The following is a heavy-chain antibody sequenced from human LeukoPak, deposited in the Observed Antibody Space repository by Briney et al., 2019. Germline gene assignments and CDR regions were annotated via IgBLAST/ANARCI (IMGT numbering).Heavy chain of an antibody. Sequence: GGSLRLSCAASGFTFSRYWMSWVRQVPGKGLEWVANIKQDGSEKYYVDSVKGRFTISRDNAKNSLYLQMNSLRAEDTAVYYCARDSGETYYDILTGYQYWGQGTLVTVSS. V-gene: IGHV3-7*01. CDR1: GFTFSRYW. CDR3: ARDSGETYYDILTGYQY. CDR2: IKQDGSEK. D-gene: IGHD3-9*01. J-gene: IGHJ4*02.